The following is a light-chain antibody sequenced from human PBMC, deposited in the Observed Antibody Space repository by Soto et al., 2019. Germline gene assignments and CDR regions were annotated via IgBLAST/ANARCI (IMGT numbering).Light chain of an antibody. V-gene: IGKV3-20*01. CDR1: RSVRSSY. CDR2: GAS. CDR3: QQYTSTPIT. J-gene: IGKJ5*01. Sequence: EIVLTQSPGTLSLSPGERATPSCGASRSVRSSYLAWYQHKPDQAPRLLIYGASSRATGISDRFSGSGSGTDFTLTISRLEPEDYAVYYCQQYTSTPITFGQGTRLEIK.